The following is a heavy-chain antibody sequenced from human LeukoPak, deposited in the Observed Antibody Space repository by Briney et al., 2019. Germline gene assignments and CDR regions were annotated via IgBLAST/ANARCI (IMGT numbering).Heavy chain of an antibody. J-gene: IGHJ4*02. CDR3: ARAPGAAAGRGLVDY. Sequence: QPGGSLRLSCAASGFTFSSYSMNWVRQAPGKGVEWVSYISSSSSTIYYADSVKGRFTISRDNAKNSLYLQMNSLRAEDTAVYYCARAPGAAAGRGLVDYWGQGTLVTVSS. CDR2: ISSSSSTI. CDR1: GFTFSSYS. D-gene: IGHD6-13*01. V-gene: IGHV3-48*01.